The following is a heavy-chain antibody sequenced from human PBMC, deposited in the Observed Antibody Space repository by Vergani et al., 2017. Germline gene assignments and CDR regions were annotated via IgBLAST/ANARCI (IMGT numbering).Heavy chain of an antibody. CDR3: AVEIYDYGGSRDFDY. Sequence: EVQLVEPGGDLVQPGRSLRLSCQTSGFNFGEYGVSWVRPAPGKGLEWIGFIRSKTYGATTEYAASVRGRFTISRDDSKGIAYLQMSSLKKEDTAVYRCAVEIYDYGGSRDFDYWGQGTLVVVSS. D-gene: IGHD4-23*01. CDR1: GFNFGEYG. J-gene: IGHJ4*02. V-gene: IGHV3-49*04. CDR2: IRSKTYGATT.